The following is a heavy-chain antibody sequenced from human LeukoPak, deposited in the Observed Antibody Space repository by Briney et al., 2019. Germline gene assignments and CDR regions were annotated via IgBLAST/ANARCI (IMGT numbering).Heavy chain of an antibody. D-gene: IGHD5-18*01. V-gene: IGHV3-74*01. CDR2: INGYGSST. CDR3: ARDAPGNTALDY. J-gene: IGHJ4*02. CDR1: GFTFVSYW. Sequence: GGSLRLSCAASGFTFVSYWMHGVRQAPGKGVVWVSRINGYGSSTHFADSVKGRFTISRDNAKNTLYLQMNSLRAEDMAVYDCARDAPGNTALDYWGQGSLDTVSS.